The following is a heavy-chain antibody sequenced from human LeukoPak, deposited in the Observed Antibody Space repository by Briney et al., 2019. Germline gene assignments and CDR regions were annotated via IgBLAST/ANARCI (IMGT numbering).Heavy chain of an antibody. CDR1: GFTFSSYG. J-gene: IGHJ6*03. CDR2: IRYDGSNK. Sequence: GGSLRLSCAASGFTFSSYGMHWVRQAPGKGLEWVAFIRYDGSNKYCADSVKGRFTISRDNSKNTLYLQMNSLRAEDTAVYYCAKDSWELPTFYYYYYMDVWGKGTTVTVSS. CDR3: AKDSWELPTFYYYYYMDV. V-gene: IGHV3-30*02. D-gene: IGHD1-26*01.